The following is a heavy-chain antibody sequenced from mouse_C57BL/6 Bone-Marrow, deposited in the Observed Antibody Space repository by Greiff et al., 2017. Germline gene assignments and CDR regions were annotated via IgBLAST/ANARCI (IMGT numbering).Heavy chain of an antibody. CDR1: GYTFTDYY. CDR2: INPNNGGT. V-gene: IGHV1-26*01. CDR3: ARSDGSSFFDY. Sequence: EVQLQQSGPELVKPGASVKISCKASGYTFTDYYMNWVKQSHGKSLEWIGDINPNNGGTSYNQKFKGKATLTVDKSSSTAYMELRSLTSEDSAVYYCARSDGSSFFDYGGQGTTLTVSS. J-gene: IGHJ2*01. D-gene: IGHD1-1*01.